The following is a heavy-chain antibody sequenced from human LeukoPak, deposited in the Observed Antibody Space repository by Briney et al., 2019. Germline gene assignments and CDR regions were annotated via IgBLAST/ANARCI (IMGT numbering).Heavy chain of an antibody. CDR1: GYTFSGFY. Sequence: ASVKVSCKPSGYTFSGFYIHWVRQAPGQGLEWMGWISPYSGGTDYAQRFQGRVTMTRDTSISTAYMELSSLRSDDTAVYYCAIQPWGSGNNWYFDLWGRGTLVTVSS. CDR2: ISPYSGGT. CDR3: AIQPWGSGNNWYFDL. J-gene: IGHJ2*01. D-gene: IGHD7-27*01. V-gene: IGHV1-2*02.